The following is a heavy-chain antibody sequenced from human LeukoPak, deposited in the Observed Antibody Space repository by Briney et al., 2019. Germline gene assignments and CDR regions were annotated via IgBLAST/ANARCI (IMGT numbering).Heavy chain of an antibody. CDR3: ARDGGYGDIVVVPAAIFDY. V-gene: IGHV3-21*01. J-gene: IGHJ4*02. D-gene: IGHD2-2*01. Sequence: GGSLRLSCAASGFTFSSYSMNWVRQAPGKGLEWVSSISSSSSYIYYADSVKGRFTISRDNAKNSLYLQMHSLRAEDTAVYYCARDGGYGDIVVVPAAIFDYWGQGTLVTVSS. CDR1: GFTFSSYS. CDR2: ISSSSSYI.